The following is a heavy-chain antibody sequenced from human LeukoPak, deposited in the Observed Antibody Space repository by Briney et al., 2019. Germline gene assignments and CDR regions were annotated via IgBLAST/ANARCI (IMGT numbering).Heavy chain of an antibody. J-gene: IGHJ4*02. CDR3: AKATATDY. D-gene: IGHD5-18*01. CDR1: GFTFSSYG. CDR2: ISYDGSNK. Sequence: GGSLRLSCAASGFTFSSYGMHWVRQAPGKGLEWVAVISYDGSNKYYADSVKGRFTISRDNSKNTLYLQMNSLRAEDTAVYYCAKATATDYWGQGTLVAVSS. V-gene: IGHV3-30*18.